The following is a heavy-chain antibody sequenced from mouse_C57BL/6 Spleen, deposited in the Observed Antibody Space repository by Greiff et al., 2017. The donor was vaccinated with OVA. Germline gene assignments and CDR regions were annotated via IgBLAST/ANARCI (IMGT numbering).Heavy chain of an antibody. J-gene: IGHJ2*01. CDR2: ISDGGSYT. Sequence: EVMLVESGGGLVKPGGSLKLSCAASGFTFSSYAMSWVRQTPEKRLEWVATISDGGSYTYYPDNVKGRFTISRDNAKNNLYLQMSHLKSEDTAMYYCARSYYGNYYYFDYWGQGTTLTVSS. V-gene: IGHV5-4*03. CDR1: GFTFSSYA. D-gene: IGHD2-10*01. CDR3: ARSYYGNYYYFDY.